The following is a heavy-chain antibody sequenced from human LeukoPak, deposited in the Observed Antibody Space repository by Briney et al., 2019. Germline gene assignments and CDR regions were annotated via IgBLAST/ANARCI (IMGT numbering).Heavy chain of an antibody. V-gene: IGHV1-69*02. CDR1: GGTFSSYT. Sequence: ASVKVSCKASGGTFSSYTISWVRQAPGQGLEWMGRIIPILGIANYAQKFQGRVTITADKSTSTAYMELSSLRSEDTAVYYRARAGHWGSSTSSNYMDVWGKGTTVTVSS. J-gene: IGHJ6*03. D-gene: IGHD2-2*01. CDR3: ARAGHWGSSTSSNYMDV. CDR2: IIPILGIA.